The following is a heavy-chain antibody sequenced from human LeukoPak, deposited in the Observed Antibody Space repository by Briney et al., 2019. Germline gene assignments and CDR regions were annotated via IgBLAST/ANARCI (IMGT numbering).Heavy chain of an antibody. Sequence: ASVKVSCKASGYTFTTYAMHWVRQAPGQRLEWMGWINGGNGKTKYSQEFQGRVTITRDTSASTAYMELSSLRSEDMAVYYCARSGGSRGTVTPPGDFWGQGTLVTVSS. CDR2: INGGNGKT. V-gene: IGHV1-3*03. D-gene: IGHD4-17*01. CDR1: GYTFTTYA. CDR3: ARSGGSRGTVTPPGDF. J-gene: IGHJ4*02.